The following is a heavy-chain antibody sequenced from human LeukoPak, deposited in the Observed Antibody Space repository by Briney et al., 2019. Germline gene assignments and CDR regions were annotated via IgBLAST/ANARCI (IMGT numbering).Heavy chain of an antibody. J-gene: IGHJ4*02. D-gene: IGHD3-22*01. CDR3: ARGGEIVITTNYFDY. Sequence: GASVKVSRKACVYTFTSYVISWVRQARGQAREWMGWISAYNGNTNYAQKIHGIDTMTTDTSTSTDYMELRSLRSDDTAVYYCARGGEIVITTNYFDYWGQGTLVTVSS. V-gene: IGHV1-18*01. CDR1: VYTFTSYV. CDR2: ISAYNGNT.